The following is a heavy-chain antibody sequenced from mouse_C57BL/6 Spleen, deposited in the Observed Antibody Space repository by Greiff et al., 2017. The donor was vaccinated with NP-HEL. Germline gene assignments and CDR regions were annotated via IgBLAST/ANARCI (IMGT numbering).Heavy chain of an antibody. Sequence: EVQRVESGGGLVKPGGSLKLSCAASGFTFSSYAMSWVRQTPEKRLEWVATISDGGSYTYYPDNVKGRFTISRDNAKNNLYLQMSHLKSEDTAMYYCARAYGNYLPWFAYWGQGTLVTVSA. CDR1: GFTFSSYA. D-gene: IGHD2-1*01. CDR3: ARAYGNYLPWFAY. V-gene: IGHV5-4*01. CDR2: ISDGGSYT. J-gene: IGHJ3*01.